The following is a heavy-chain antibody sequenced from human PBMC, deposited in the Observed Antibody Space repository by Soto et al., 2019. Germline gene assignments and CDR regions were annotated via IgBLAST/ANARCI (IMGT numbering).Heavy chain of an antibody. V-gene: IGHV3-13*01. J-gene: IGHJ4*02. CDR2: IGTAGDT. CDR1: GFTFSGFD. Sequence: GSLRLSCEASGFTFSGFDIHWVRQPTGKGLEWFSTIGTAGDTYYAVSVKGRFTISRDNAKNSLSLQMNSLRAGDTAVYFCARGQEVGAHFFDSWGQGTQVTVYS. CDR3: ARGQEVGAHFFDS. D-gene: IGHD2-15*01.